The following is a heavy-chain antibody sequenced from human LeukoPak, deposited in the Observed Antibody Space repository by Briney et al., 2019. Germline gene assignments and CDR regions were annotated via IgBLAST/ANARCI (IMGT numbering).Heavy chain of an antibody. Sequence: GGSLRLSCEVSRLSFSDYYMSWIRQAPGKGLQWVSYISNSGSAIYYADSVKGRFTISRDNAKNSVYLEMNSLRAEDTAVYYCAKRDYWGQGTLVTVSS. V-gene: IGHV3-11*01. CDR3: AKRDY. CDR1: RLSFSDYY. J-gene: IGHJ4*02. CDR2: ISNSGSAI. D-gene: IGHD1-1*01.